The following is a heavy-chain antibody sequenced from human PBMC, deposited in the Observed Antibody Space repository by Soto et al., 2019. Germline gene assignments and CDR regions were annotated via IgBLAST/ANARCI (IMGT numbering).Heavy chain of an antibody. CDR3: ARRPTYYDFWSGEDAFDI. CDR2: IYYSGST. J-gene: IGHJ3*02. Sequence: QLQLQESGPGLVKPSETLSLTCTVSGGSISSSSYYWGWIRQPPGKGLEWIGSIYYSGSTYYNPSLKSRVTISVDTSKNQCSLKLSSVTAADTAVYYCARRPTYYDFWSGEDAFDIWGQGTMVTVSS. D-gene: IGHD3-3*01. V-gene: IGHV4-39*01. CDR1: GGSISSSSYY.